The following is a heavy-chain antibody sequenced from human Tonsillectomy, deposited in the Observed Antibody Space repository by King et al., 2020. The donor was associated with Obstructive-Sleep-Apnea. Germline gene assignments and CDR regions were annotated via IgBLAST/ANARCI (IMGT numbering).Heavy chain of an antibody. V-gene: IGHV4-59*01. D-gene: IGHD6-13*01. CDR1: GASMNTSY. CDR3: ARGRYSTAFDR. Sequence: LQLQESGPGLVKPSETLSLTCTVSGASMNTSYWGWIRQTPGKGLECIGLIYYVGTTNYDPSLKSRVTISIDTSKNQFSLDLTSVTAADTAVYYCARGRYSTAFDRWGQGTLVTVSS. J-gene: IGHJ4*02. CDR2: IYYVGTT.